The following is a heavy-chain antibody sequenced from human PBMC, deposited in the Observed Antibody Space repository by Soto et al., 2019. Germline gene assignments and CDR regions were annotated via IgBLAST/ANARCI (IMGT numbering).Heavy chain of an antibody. V-gene: IGHV5-10-1*01. CDR1: GYSFAGYW. D-gene: IGHD5-12*01. CDR2: IDPSDSQT. CDR3: ARHHGPTTSENWFDP. J-gene: IGHJ5*02. Sequence: HGESLKISCKGSGYSFAGYWITWVRQKPGKGLEWMGRIDPSDSQTYYSPSFRGHVTISATKSITTVFLQWSSLRASDTAMYYCARHHGPTTSENWFDPWGQGTLVTVSS.